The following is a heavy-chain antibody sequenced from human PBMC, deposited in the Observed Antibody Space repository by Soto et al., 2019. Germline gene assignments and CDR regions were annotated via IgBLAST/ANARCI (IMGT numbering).Heavy chain of an antibody. CDR3: AKDLGLLWFGARMDV. CDR2: ISGSGGST. CDR1: GFTFSSYA. D-gene: IGHD3-10*01. Sequence: GGSLRLSCAASGFTFSSYAMSWVRQAPGKGLGWVSAISGSGGSTYYADSVKGRFTISRDNSKNTLYLQMNSLRAEDTAVYYCAKDLGLLWFGARMDVWGKGTTVTISS. J-gene: IGHJ6*03. V-gene: IGHV3-23*01.